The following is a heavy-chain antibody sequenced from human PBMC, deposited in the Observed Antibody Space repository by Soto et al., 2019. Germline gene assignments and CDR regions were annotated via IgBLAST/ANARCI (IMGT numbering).Heavy chain of an antibody. J-gene: IGHJ4*01. D-gene: IGHD3-3*02. Sequence: PGRSLRLSCAASGFTFSNAWLNWVRQATGKGLEWVGRIKSKIDGGTTDFAAFVQGIFAISRYDSQGTMFLQMNSLKSEDTAVYYCTTDSHFSARLVRFDLWGRGTLVTVSS. CDR1: GFTFSNAW. CDR2: IKSKIDGGTT. CDR3: TTDSHFSARLVRFDL. V-gene: IGHV3-15*07.